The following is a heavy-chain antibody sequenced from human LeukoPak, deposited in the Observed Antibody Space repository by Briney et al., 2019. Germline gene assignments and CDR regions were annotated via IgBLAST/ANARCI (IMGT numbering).Heavy chain of an antibody. CDR2: IYHSGST. Sequence: SETLSLTCTASGGSISSGGYYWSWIRQPPGKGLEWIGYIYHSGSTYYNPSLKSRVTISVDRSKNQFSLKLSSVTAADTAVYYCAREQQLVPRPGDYWGQGTLVTVSS. CDR3: AREQQLVPRPGDY. CDR1: GGSISSGGYY. J-gene: IGHJ4*02. D-gene: IGHD6-13*01. V-gene: IGHV4-30-2*01.